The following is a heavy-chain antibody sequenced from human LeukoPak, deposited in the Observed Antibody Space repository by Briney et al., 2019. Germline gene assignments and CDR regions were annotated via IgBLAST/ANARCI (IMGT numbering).Heavy chain of an antibody. Sequence: ASVKVSCKASGYTFTSYAMHWVRQAPGQRLEWMGWINAGNGNTKYSQKFQGRVTITRDTSASTAYMELSSLRSEDAAVYYCATDFLYPTWVVVPAARWGQGTLVTVSS. CDR3: ATDFLYPTWVVVPAAR. CDR2: INAGNGNT. D-gene: IGHD2-2*01. CDR1: GYTFTSYA. V-gene: IGHV1-3*01. J-gene: IGHJ4*02.